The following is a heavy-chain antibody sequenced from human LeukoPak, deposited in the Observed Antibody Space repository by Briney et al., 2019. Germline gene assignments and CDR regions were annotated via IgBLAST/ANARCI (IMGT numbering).Heavy chain of an antibody. V-gene: IGHV3-53*01. CDR1: GFTVSSNH. D-gene: IGHD1-1*01. CDR2: IYSGGST. CDR3: ARGPAGYN. Sequence: GGSLRLSCAASGFTVSSNHMSWVRQAPGKGLEWVSVIYSGGSTDYADSVKGRFTISRDNSKNTLYLQMNSLRAEDTAVYHCARGPAGYNWGQGALVTVSS. J-gene: IGHJ4*02.